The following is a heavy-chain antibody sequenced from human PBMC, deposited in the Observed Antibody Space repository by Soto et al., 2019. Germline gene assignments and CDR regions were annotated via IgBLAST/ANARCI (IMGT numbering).Heavy chain of an antibody. D-gene: IGHD2-2*02. CDR1: GGSISSGDYY. CDR3: ARYCSSTSCYNNWFDP. J-gene: IGHJ5*02. V-gene: IGHV4-30-4*01. Sequence: PSETLSLTCTVSGGSISSGDYYWSWIRQPPGKGLEWIGYIYYSGSTYYNPSLKSRVTISVDTSKNQFSLKLSSVTAADTAVYYCARYCSSTSCYNNWFDPWGQGTLVTAPQ. CDR2: IYYSGST.